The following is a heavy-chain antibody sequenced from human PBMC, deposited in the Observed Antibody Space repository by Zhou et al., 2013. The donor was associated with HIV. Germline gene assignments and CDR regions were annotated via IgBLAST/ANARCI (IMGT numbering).Heavy chain of an antibody. CDR2: INPKTGKT. CDR3: VRDAGPVEFDH. V-gene: IGHV1-2*02. J-gene: IGHJ4*02. Sequence: QVHLVQSGAEVKEPGASVKISCKGSGYIFNEYYTHWVRQAPGHGPEWMGFINPKTGKTKYAEKFQDRVILSRDTSTRTTYMELTRLTSDDSTIYYCVRDAGPVEFDHWGQGTLVIVSS. CDR1: GYIFNEYY. D-gene: IGHD6-19*01.